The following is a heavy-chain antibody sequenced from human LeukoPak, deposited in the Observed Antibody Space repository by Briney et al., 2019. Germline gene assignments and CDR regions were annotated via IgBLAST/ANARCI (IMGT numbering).Heavy chain of an antibody. V-gene: IGHV2-70*01. J-gene: IGHJ4*02. D-gene: IGHD2-15*01. CDR3: ARWAPPGLGYCSGGSCRTAPAFDY. Sequence: SGPTLVNPTQTLTLTCTFSGFSLSTSGMCVSWIRQPPGKALEWLALIDWDDDKYYSTSLKTRLTISKDTSKNQVVLTMTNMDPVDTATYYCARWAPPGLGYCSGGSCRTAPAFDYWGQGTLVTVSS. CDR1: GFSLSTSGMC. CDR2: IDWDDDK.